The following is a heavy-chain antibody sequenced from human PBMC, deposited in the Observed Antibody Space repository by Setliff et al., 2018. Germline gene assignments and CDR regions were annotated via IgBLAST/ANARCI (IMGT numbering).Heavy chain of an antibody. CDR2: IDPRDDFT. Sequence: ASVKVSCKASGYSFSDFYMHWVRQVPGEGLEALGRIDPRDDFTVYAERFKDRLTITADTSTDTSYMEVSSLRFEDTAVYYCAIDYGPTGTPYHWGQGTPVTVSS. V-gene: IGHV1-69-2*01. J-gene: IGHJ4*02. CDR3: AIDYGPTGTPYH. D-gene: IGHD1-1*01. CDR1: GYSFSDFY.